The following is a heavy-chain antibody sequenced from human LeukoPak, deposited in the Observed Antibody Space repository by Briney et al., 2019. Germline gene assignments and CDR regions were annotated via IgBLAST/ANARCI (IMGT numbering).Heavy chain of an antibody. D-gene: IGHD4-17*01. CDR3: AKDPPWGDYEKDY. CDR1: GFTVSSNY. V-gene: IGHV3-53*01. Sequence: GGSLRLSCAASGFTVSSNYMSWVRQAPGKGLEWVSVIYSGGSTYYADSVKGRFTISRDNSKNTLYLQMNSLRAEDTAVYYCAKDPPWGDYEKDYWGQGTLVTVSS. CDR2: IYSGGST. J-gene: IGHJ4*02.